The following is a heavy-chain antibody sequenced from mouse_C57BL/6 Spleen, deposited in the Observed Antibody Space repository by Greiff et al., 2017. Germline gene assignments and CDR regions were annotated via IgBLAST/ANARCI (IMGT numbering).Heavy chain of an antibody. Sequence: QVQLQQPGAELVKPGASVKLSCKASGYTFTSYWMHWVKQRPGRGLEWIGRIGPNSGGTKYNEKFKSKATLTVDKPSSTAYMQLSSLTSEDSAVYYCALTTVVAPGFAYWGQGTLVTVSA. J-gene: IGHJ3*01. V-gene: IGHV1-72*01. CDR3: ALTTVVAPGFAY. CDR2: IGPNSGGT. D-gene: IGHD1-1*01. CDR1: GYTFTSYW.